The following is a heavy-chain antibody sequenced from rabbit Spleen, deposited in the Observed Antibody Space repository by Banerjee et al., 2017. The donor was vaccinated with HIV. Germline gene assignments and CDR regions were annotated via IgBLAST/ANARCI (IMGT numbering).Heavy chain of an antibody. CDR2: MDGSVI. D-gene: IGHD1-1*01. CDR3: ARDLDGVIGWNFGW. CDR1: GFDFSVNA. Sequence: QSLEESGGDLVKPGASLTLTCKASGFDFSVNAVFWVRQAPGKGLEWIGCMDGSVIYYARWAKGRFIASKTSSTTVDLKMTSLTAADTATYFCARDLDGVIGWNFGWWGQGTGHRL. V-gene: IGHV1S40*01. J-gene: IGHJ4*01.